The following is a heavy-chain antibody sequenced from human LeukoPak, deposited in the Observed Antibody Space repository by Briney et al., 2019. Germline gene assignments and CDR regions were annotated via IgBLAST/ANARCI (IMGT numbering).Heavy chain of an antibody. CDR2: INSDGSNT. D-gene: IGHD3-10*01. Sequence: GGSLRLSCAASGFGFSSYWMHWVRQAPGKGLVWVSRINSDGSNTNYADSVKGRFTISRDNAKNTLYLQMNSLRAEDSAVYYCVRWGLGKGEAFDIWGQGTMVTVSS. CDR1: GFGFSSYW. CDR3: VRWGLGKGEAFDI. V-gene: IGHV3-74*01. J-gene: IGHJ3*02.